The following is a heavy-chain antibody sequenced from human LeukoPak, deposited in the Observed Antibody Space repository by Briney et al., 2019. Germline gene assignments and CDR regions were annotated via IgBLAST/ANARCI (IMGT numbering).Heavy chain of an antibody. V-gene: IGHV4-34*01. CDR3: ARLPWGGNRGIIRNSIYYGLDV. J-gene: IGHJ6*04. CDR2: TNHSGDT. D-gene: IGHD3-10*01. CDR1: GGSFSGYY. Sequence: SETLSLTCAVYGGSFSGYYWSWIRQSPGKGLEWIGETNHSGDTNYNPSLKSRVTISVDTSKNQFSLKMRSVTAADTAVFYCARLPWGGNRGIIRNSIYYGLDVWGKGITVTVSS.